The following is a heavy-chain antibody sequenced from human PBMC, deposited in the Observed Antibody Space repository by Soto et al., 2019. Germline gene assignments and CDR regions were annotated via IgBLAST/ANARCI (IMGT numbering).Heavy chain of an antibody. CDR3: ARFLWSDTSLYYFDY. Sequence: SGPTLVNPTQTLTLTCTFSGFSLTGSGVGVGWIRQPPGKALEWLALIYWDDDKRYSPSLKSRLTITKDTSKNQVALTVTNMEPVDTATYYCARFLWSDTSLYYFDYWGQ. V-gene: IGHV2-5*02. CDR1: GFSLTGSGVG. D-gene: IGHD3-3*01. CDR2: IYWDDDK. J-gene: IGHJ4*02.